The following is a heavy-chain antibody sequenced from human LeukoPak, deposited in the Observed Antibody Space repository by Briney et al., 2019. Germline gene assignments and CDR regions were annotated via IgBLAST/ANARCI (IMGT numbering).Heavy chain of an antibody. Sequence: PGGSLRLSCAASGFTFSSYGMHWVRQAPGKGLEWVATISGSGVMTYYADSVKGRFAVSGDTSKNTLYLQMSSLTAADTAVYYCAKDRSIGTYYTFDHWGQGTLVTVSS. CDR1: GFTFSSYG. J-gene: IGHJ4*02. D-gene: IGHD1-26*01. V-gene: IGHV3-23*01. CDR3: AKDRSIGTYYTFDH. CDR2: ISGSGVMT.